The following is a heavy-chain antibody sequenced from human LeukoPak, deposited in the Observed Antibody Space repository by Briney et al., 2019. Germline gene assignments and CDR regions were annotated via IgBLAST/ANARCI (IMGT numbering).Heavy chain of an antibody. CDR2: IISSGNYI. J-gene: IGHJ4*02. CDR3: ARAYGDY. D-gene: IGHD3-16*01. Sequence: GGSLRLSCAASGFTFSSYSMNWVRQAPGKGLEWVSSIISSGNYIYYADSVKGRFTISRDNAKNALYLQMNSLGAEDTAVYYCARAYGDYWGQGTLVTVSS. CDR1: GFTFSSYS. V-gene: IGHV3-21*01.